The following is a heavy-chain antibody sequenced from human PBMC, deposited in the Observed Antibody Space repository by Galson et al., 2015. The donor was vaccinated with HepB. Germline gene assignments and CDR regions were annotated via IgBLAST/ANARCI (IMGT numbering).Heavy chain of an antibody. V-gene: IGHV3-15*01. CDR2: IKSKTDGGTT. CDR3: TTDPALYSGSYYVIDY. Sequence: SLRLSCAASGFTFSNAWMSWVRQAPGKGLEWVGRIKSKTDGGTTDYAAPVKGRFTISRDDSKNTLYLQMNSLKTEDTAVYYCTTDPALYSGSYYVIDYWGQGTLVTVSS. CDR1: GFTFSNAW. D-gene: IGHD1-26*01. J-gene: IGHJ4*02.